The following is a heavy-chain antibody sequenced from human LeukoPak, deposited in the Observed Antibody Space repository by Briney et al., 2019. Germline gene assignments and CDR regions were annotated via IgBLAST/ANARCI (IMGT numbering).Heavy chain of an antibody. CDR1: GFTFSSYE. CDR3: ARAGGGKVRGVISICDY. Sequence: PGGSLRLSCAASGFTFSSYEMNWVRQAPGKGLEWVSYISSSGSTIYYADSVKGRFTISRDNAKNSLYLQMNSLRAEDTAVYYCARAGGGKVRGVISICDYWGQGTLVTVSS. D-gene: IGHD3-10*01. V-gene: IGHV3-48*03. J-gene: IGHJ4*02. CDR2: ISSSGSTI.